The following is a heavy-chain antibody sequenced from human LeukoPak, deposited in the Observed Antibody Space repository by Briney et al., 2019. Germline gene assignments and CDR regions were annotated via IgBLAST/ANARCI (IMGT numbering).Heavy chain of an antibody. Sequence: PGGSLRLSCAASGFTFSSYGMHWVRQAPGKGLEWVAVISYDGSNKYYADSVKGRFTISRDNSKNTLYLQMNSLRAEDTAVYYCAKLDRGSHGSMDVWGQGTTVTVSS. CDR1: GFTFSSYG. J-gene: IGHJ6*02. V-gene: IGHV3-30*18. D-gene: IGHD1-26*01. CDR3: AKLDRGSHGSMDV. CDR2: ISYDGSNK.